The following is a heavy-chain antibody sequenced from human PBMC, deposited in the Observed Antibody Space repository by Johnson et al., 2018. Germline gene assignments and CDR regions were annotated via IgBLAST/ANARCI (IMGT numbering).Heavy chain of an antibody. D-gene: IGHD7-27*01. CDR1: GFTFDDYA. J-gene: IGHJ3*02. CDR3: ARRPWGAFDI. V-gene: IGHV3-48*01. CDR2: ISGSSSTI. Sequence: VQLVESGGGLVQTGGSLRLACAASGFTFDDYAMHWVRQAPGKGLEWVSAISGSSSTIYYADSVKGRFHISRDNAKTSLYLKMNSLRAEDTAVYYCARRPWGAFDIWGQGTMVTVSS.